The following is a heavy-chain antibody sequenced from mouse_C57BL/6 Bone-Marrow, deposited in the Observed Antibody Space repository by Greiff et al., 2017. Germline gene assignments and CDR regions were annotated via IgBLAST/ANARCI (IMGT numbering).Heavy chain of an antibody. CDR2: IRNKANNHAT. Sequence: EVKLMESGGGLVQPGGSMKLSCAASGFTFSDAWMDWVRQSPEKGLEWVAEIRNKANNHATYYAESVKGRFTISRDDPKSSVYLQMTSLRAEDTGMYYCTRPYYYGSSYDYAMDYWGQGTSVTVSS. CDR3: TRPYYYGSSYDYAMDY. D-gene: IGHD1-1*01. J-gene: IGHJ4*01. V-gene: IGHV6-6*01. CDR1: GFTFSDAW.